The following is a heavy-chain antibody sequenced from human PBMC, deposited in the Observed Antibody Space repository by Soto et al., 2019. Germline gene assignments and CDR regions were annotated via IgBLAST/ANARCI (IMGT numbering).Heavy chain of an antibody. CDR2: INPSGST. CDR3: ARGAVGYYNYYFVY. CDR1: GGSFSGYY. V-gene: IGHV4-34*01. Sequence: QVQIQQWGAGLLKPSETLSLTCAVYGGSFSGYYWNWIRQPPGKGLEWIGEINPSGSTTYNPSLKSRVTISLDASKNQFSLRLSSVTAADTAVYYCARGAVGYYNYYFVYWGQGTLVTVSS. D-gene: IGHD3-9*01. J-gene: IGHJ4*02.